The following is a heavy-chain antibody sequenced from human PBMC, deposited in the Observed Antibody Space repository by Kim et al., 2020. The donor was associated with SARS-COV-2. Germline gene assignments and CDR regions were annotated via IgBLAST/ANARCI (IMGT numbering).Heavy chain of an antibody. D-gene: IGHD3-10*01. CDR2: INHSGST. V-gene: IGHV4-34*01. J-gene: IGHJ4*02. CDR3: ARGLGDY. CDR1: GGSFSGYY. Sequence: SETLSLTCAVYGGSFSGYYWSWIRQPPGKGLEWIGEINHSGSTNYNPSLKSRVTISVDTSKNQFSLKLSSVTAADTAVYYCARGLGDYWGQGTLVTVSS.